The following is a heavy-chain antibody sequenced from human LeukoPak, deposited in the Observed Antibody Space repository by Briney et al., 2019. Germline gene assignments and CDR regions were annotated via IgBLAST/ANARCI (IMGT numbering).Heavy chain of an antibody. CDR3: ARELDYYYMDV. V-gene: IGHV4-59*01. Sequence: PSETLSLTCTVSGGSISSYYWSWIRQPPGKGLEWIGYIYYSGSTNYNPSLKSRVTISVDTSKNQFSLKLSSVTAADTAVYYCARELDYYYMDVWGKGTTVTDSS. CDR2: IYYSGST. J-gene: IGHJ6*03. CDR1: GGSISSYY.